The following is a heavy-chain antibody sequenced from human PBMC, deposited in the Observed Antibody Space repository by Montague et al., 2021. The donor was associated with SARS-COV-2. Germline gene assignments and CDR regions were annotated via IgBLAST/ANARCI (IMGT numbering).Heavy chain of an antibody. J-gene: IGHJ3*02. D-gene: IGHD3-10*01. CDR3: ARPLVRGVPKAFDI. CDR2: IYYSGTT. CDR1: GGPITRNYY. Sequence: SETLSLTCTVSGGPITRNYYWGWIRQPPGKGLEWVGNIYYSGTTFINPXXEGRATISVDASKNQFSLNLTSVTAADTAVYYCARPLVRGVPKAFDIWGQGALVIVSS. V-gene: IGHV4-39*01.